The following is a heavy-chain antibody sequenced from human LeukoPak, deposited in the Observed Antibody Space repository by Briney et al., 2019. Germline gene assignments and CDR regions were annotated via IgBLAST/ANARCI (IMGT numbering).Heavy chain of an antibody. V-gene: IGHV3-21*01. CDR3: AKSQGSGRDAFDI. J-gene: IGHJ3*02. D-gene: IGHD6-19*01. Sequence: KAGGSLRLSCAAPGFTFSSYSMNWVRQAPGKGLEWVSSISSSSSYIYYADSVKGRFTISRDNAKNSLYLQMNSLRAEDTAVYYCAKSQGSGRDAFDIWGQGTMVTVSS. CDR2: ISSSSSYI. CDR1: GFTFSSYS.